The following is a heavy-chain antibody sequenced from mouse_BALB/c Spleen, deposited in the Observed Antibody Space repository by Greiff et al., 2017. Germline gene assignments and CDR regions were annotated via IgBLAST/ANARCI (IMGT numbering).Heavy chain of an antibody. V-gene: IGHV5-6-3*01. CDR1: GFTFSSYG. D-gene: IGHD2-1*01. CDR3: ARHDYGNVYYFDY. Sequence: EVKVVESGGGLVQPGGSLKLSCAASGFTFSSYGMSWVRQTPDKRLELVATINSNGGSTYYPDTVKGRFTISRDNAKNTLYLQMSSLKSEDKAMYYCARHDYGNVYYFDYWGQGTTLTVSS. CDR2: INSNGGST. J-gene: IGHJ2*01.